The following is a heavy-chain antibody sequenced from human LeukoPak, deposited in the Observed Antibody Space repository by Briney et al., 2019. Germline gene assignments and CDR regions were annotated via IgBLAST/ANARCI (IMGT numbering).Heavy chain of an antibody. V-gene: IGHV3-15*01. CDR2: IKSKSDGGTT. CDR1: GSTVRNAG. J-gene: IGHJ4*02. Sequence: GRSLGISGAASGSTVRNAGLRCVSQGPVKGLKRVGGIKSKSDGGTTDYAAPVKGRFTISTDDSKITLYLQMNSLKIEDTAVYYCTTDRGIAVRPVFDYWGQGTLVTVSS. CDR3: TTDRGIAVRPVFDY. D-gene: IGHD6-6*01.